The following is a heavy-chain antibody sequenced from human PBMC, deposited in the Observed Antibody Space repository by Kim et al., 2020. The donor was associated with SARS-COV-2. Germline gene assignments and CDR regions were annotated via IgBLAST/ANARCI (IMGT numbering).Heavy chain of an antibody. J-gene: IGHJ4*02. V-gene: IGHV3-66*01. Sequence: GGSLRLSCAASGFTVSSNYMSWVRQAPGKGLEWVSFIYSGGSTYYADSVKGRFTISSDNSKNTPYLQMNSLRAEDTAVYYCSRDLGAAAGLAFDYWGQGT. CDR2: IYSGGST. CDR3: SRDLGAAAGLAFDY. D-gene: IGHD6-13*01. CDR1: GFTVSSNY.